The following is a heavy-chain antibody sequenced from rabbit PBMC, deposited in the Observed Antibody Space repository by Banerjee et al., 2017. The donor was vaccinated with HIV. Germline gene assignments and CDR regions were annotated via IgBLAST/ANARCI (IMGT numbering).Heavy chain of an antibody. CDR1: GFDFSSSYY. D-gene: IGHD8-1*01. V-gene: IGHV1S45*01. J-gene: IGHJ4*01. CDR2: IYAGSSGST. Sequence: QEQLEESGGGLVKPEGSLTLTCKASGFDFSSSYYMCWVRQAPGKGLEWIGCIYAGSSGSTYYASWAKGRFTISKTSSTTVTLQMTSLTAADTATYFCARGVYADGSYYGYIDLWGPGT. CDR3: ARGVYADGSYYGYIDL.